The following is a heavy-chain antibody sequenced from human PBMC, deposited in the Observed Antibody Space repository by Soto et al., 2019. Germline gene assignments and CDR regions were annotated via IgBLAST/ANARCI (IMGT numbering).Heavy chain of an antibody. CDR2: INAGNGNT. CDR1: GYTFTGYD. Sequence: GASVKVSCKASGYTFTGYDMHWVRQAPGQRLEWMGWINAGNGNTKYSQKFQGRVTITRDTSASTAYMDLSSLRTEDTAVYYCARAVAVPADFDYWGQGTLVTVSS. D-gene: IGHD6-19*01. J-gene: IGHJ4*02. CDR3: ARAVAVPADFDY. V-gene: IGHV1-3*01.